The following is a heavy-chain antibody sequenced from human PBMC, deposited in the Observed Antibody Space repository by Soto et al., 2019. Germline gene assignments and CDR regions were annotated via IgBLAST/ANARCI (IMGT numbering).Heavy chain of an antibody. D-gene: IGHD3-16*02. CDR3: ARERVVNYTDYYFDY. CDR2: ISGTGIDI. CDR1: GFDYYYYN. J-gene: IGHJ4*01. Sequence: PAWSQRLSFAASGFDYYYYNMNMDRQAPGRGLEWVSSISGTGIDIHFADSVKGRFVISRDNAKTSLYLQMNSLRPEDTAVYYCARERVVNYTDYYFDYWGHGTLVTVSS. V-gene: IGHV3-21*01.